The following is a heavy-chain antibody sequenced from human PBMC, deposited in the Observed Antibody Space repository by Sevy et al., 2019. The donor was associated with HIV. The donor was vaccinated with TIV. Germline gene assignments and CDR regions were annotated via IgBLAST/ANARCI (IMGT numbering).Heavy chain of an antibody. CDR3: ARERGTYYDTSGYPYLLEAGFDY. Sequence: GGSLRLSCVASGFPFNYYAMNWVRQAPGKGLDWILYINSDSDTMYYGDSVKGRFTISRDNAKNSLYLQMNSLRDEDTAVYYCARERGTYYDTSGYPYLLEAGFDYWGQGTLVTVSS. CDR2: INSDSDTM. CDR1: GFPFNYYA. D-gene: IGHD3-22*01. V-gene: IGHV3-48*02. J-gene: IGHJ4*02.